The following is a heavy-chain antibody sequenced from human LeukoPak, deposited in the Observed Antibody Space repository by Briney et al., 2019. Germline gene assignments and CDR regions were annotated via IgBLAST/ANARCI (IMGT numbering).Heavy chain of an antibody. CDR2: IYYSGST. J-gene: IGHJ4*02. CDR1: GGSISRDY. CDR3: ARALYSYGETPFDY. D-gene: IGHD5-18*01. V-gene: IGHV4-59*01. Sequence: SETLSLTCTVSGGSISRDYWSWIRQPPGKGLEWIGYIYYSGSTNYNPSLKSRVTISVDTSKNQFSLKLSSVTAADTAVYYCARALYSYGETPFDYWGQGTLVTVSS.